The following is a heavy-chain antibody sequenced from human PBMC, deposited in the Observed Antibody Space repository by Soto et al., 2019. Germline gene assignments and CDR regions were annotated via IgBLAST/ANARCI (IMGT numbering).Heavy chain of an antibody. V-gene: IGHV3-21*01. J-gene: IGHJ6*02. CDR1: GFPFNSYS. Sequence: GGSLRLSCAASGFPFNSYSMNWVRQAPGKGLEWVSSISSSSTYIYYVGSVRGRFTISRDNAKNSLYLQMNSLRAEDTAIYYCARDLDGDALDVWGQGTTVTVSS. CDR3: ARDLDGDALDV. D-gene: IGHD7-27*01. CDR2: ISSSSTYI.